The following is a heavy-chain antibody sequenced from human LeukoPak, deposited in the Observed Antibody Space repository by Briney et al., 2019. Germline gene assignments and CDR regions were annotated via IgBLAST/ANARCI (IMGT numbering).Heavy chain of an antibody. V-gene: IGHV1-8*01. Sequence: ASVKVSCKASGYTFTTYNINWVRQATGQGLEWMGWMNPSTGNTGYAQRFQGRVTMTRNTPIGTAYMELSSLTSDDTAVYYCARGPALVRGVITASGGDYWGQGVLVTVSS. D-gene: IGHD3-10*01. CDR3: ARGPALVRGVITASGGDY. J-gene: IGHJ4*02. CDR1: GYTFTTYN. CDR2: MNPSTGNT.